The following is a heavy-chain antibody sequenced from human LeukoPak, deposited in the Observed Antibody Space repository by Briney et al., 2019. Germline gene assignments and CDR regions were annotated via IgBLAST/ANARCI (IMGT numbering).Heavy chain of an antibody. D-gene: IGHD3-10*01. V-gene: IGHV3-7*05. CDR1: GFTFSGYW. J-gene: IGHJ4*02. CDR3: ASPSYYSFDY. Sequence: GGSLRLSCAAPGFTFSGYWMSWVRQTPGKGLEWVANIKQDGSEKYYVDSVKGRFTISRDNAKNSLYLQMNSLRAEDTAVYYCASPSYYSFDYWGQGTLVTVSS. CDR2: IKQDGSEK.